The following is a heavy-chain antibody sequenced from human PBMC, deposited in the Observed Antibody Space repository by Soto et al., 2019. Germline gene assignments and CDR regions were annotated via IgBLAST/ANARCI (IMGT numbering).Heavy chain of an antibody. CDR2: TSSEGAST. J-gene: IGHJ4*02. Sequence: GESLRPSCAASGFSFGSYLMHWVRQVAGGGRVWVSRTSSEGASTEYADSVPGRLLISRDNARNTLFLQMTILRAEDTALYYCATLVVRGISTGWPHWGQGTLVTVSS. D-gene: IGHD6-19*01. V-gene: IGHV3-74*01. CDR3: ATLVVRGISTGWPH. CDR1: GFSFGSYL.